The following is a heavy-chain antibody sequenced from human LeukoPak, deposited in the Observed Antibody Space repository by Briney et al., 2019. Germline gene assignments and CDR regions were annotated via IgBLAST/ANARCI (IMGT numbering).Heavy chain of an antibody. CDR3: ARVDIVATIYYYGMDV. V-gene: IGHV3-66*01. J-gene: IGHJ6*02. D-gene: IGHD5-12*01. CDR1: GFTVSSNY. CDR2: IYSGGST. Sequence: GGSLRLSCAASGFTVSSNYMSWVRQAPGKGLEWVLVIYSGGSTYYADSVKGRFTISRGNSKNTLYLQMNSLRAEDTAVYYCARVDIVATIYYYGMDVWGQGTTVTVSS.